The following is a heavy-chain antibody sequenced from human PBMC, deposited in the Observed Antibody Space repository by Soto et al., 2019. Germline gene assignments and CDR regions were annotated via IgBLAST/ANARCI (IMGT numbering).Heavy chain of an antibody. CDR1: GGSFSGYY. V-gene: IGHV4-34*01. CDR3: AREGVTRNYYYYGMHV. Sequence: PSETLSLTCAVYGGSFSGYYWSWIRQPPGKGLEWIGEINHSGSTNYNPSLKSRVTISVDTSKNQFSLELSSVTAADTAVYYCAREGVTRNYYYYGMHVWGQGTTVT. D-gene: IGHD2-21*02. J-gene: IGHJ6*02. CDR2: INHSGST.